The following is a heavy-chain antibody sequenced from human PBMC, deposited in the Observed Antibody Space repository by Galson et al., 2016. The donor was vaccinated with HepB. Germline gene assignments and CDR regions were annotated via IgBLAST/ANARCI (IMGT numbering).Heavy chain of an antibody. CDR3: ARLRGGYDFDY. V-gene: IGHV3-23*01. CDR1: GFVFSNFG. CDR2: ISTRRTT. J-gene: IGHJ4*02. D-gene: IGHD5-12*01. Sequence: SLRLSCAASGFVFSNFGLSWVRQAPGKGLEWVASISTRRTTYYSDSVQGRFTISRDNSNNTLYLQMNGLRAEDTAVYYCARLRGGYDFDYWGQGTLVTVSS.